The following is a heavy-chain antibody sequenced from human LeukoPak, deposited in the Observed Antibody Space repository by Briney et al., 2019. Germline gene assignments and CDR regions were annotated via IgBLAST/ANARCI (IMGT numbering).Heavy chain of an antibody. CDR2: IYYSGST. J-gene: IGHJ4*02. CDR1: GGSISSSSYY. Sequence: PSETLSLTCTVSGGSISSSSYYWGWLRQPPGTGLEWLGSIYYSGSTYYNPSLKSRVTISVDTSKNQFSLKLSSVTAADTAVYYCARHPTADYGETYYFDYWGQGTLVTVSS. CDR3: ARHPTADYGETYYFDY. V-gene: IGHV4-39*01. D-gene: IGHD4-17*01.